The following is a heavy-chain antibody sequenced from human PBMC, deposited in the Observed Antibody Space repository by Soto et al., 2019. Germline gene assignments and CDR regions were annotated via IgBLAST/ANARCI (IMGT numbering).Heavy chain of an antibody. CDR1: GFTFSSYG. CDR3: AKEMYYYDSSGSRPVYFDY. J-gene: IGHJ4*02. Sequence: GGSLRLSCAASGFTFSSYGMHWVRQAPGKGLEWVAVISYDGSNKYYADSVKGRFTISRDNSKNTLYLQMNSLRAEDTAVYYCAKEMYYYDSSGSRPVYFDYWGQGTLVTVSS. CDR2: ISYDGSNK. V-gene: IGHV3-30*18. D-gene: IGHD3-22*01.